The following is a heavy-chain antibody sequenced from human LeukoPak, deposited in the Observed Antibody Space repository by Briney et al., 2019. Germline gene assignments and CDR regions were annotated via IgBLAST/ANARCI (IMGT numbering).Heavy chain of an antibody. D-gene: IGHD4-17*01. CDR3: AGDIPYGDYVGY. V-gene: IGHV3-21*01. CDR2: ISSSSSYI. J-gene: IGHJ4*02. CDR1: GFTFSSYS. Sequence: GGSLRLSCAASGFTFSSYSMNWVRQAPGKGLEWVSSISSSSSYIYYADSVKGRFTISRDNAKNSLYLQMNSLRAEDTAVYYCAGDIPYGDYVGYWGQGTLVTVSS.